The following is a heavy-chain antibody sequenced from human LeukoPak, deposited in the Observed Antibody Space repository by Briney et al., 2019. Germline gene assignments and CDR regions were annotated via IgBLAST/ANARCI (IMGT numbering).Heavy chain of an antibody. V-gene: IGHV3-23*01. CDR3: AKDCLTGSYGYFDY. CDR2: ISGSGGDK. CDR1: GFTFSSYG. Sequence: GGSLRLPCAASGFTFSSYGMSWVRQAPGRGLEWVSTISGSGGDKYYADSVKGRFTISRDNSENTLYLQMNSLRAEDTAVYYCAKDCLTGSYGYFDYWGLGALVTVSS. D-gene: IGHD3-10*01. J-gene: IGHJ4*02.